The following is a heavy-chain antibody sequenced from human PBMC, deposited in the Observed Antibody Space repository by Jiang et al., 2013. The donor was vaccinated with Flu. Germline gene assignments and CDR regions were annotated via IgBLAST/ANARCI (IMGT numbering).Heavy chain of an antibody. V-gene: IGHV1-2*02. D-gene: IGHD6-13*01. Sequence: QLLESGAEVKKPGASVKVSCKASGYSFSGYYVHWVRQAPGQGLEWLGWINPKSGATNSAQQLQGRVTLTRDTSVSTLYMELTGLRGDDTSVYYCVGDPSAGDGDFWGQGTLVTVSS. CDR1: GYSFSGYY. CDR2: INPKSGAT. CDR3: VGDPSAGDGDF. J-gene: IGHJ4*02.